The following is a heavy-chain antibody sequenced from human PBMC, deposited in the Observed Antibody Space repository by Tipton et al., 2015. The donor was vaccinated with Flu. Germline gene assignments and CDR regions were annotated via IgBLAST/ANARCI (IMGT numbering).Heavy chain of an antibody. Sequence: TLSLTCTVSNESISSGDSAWNWIRQPPGKGLEWIGYIYYSGSPYYNPSLKSRVSTSVDRSRNQFSLKLDSVTAADTAVYYCARDRRKITRSYGMDVWGQGTTVTVS. CDR3: ARDRRKITRSYGMDV. J-gene: IGHJ6*02. D-gene: IGHD1-1*01. CDR1: NESISSGDSA. CDR2: IYYSGSP. V-gene: IGHV4-30-2*01.